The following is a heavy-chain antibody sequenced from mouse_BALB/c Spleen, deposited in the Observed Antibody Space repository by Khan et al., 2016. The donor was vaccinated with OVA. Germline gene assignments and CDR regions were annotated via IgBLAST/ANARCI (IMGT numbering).Heavy chain of an antibody. CDR1: GFTFSDYY. Sequence: EVELVESGGGLVKPGGSLKLSCAASGFTFSDYYMYWVRQTPEKRLEWLATISDGGSYTYYPDSVKGRFTISRDDAQNNLYLQMSSLKSEDRAMYYCARGYYGDPFAYWGQGTLVTISA. D-gene: IGHD2-13*01. V-gene: IGHV5-4*02. J-gene: IGHJ3*01. CDR3: ARGYYGDPFAY. CDR2: ISDGGSYT.